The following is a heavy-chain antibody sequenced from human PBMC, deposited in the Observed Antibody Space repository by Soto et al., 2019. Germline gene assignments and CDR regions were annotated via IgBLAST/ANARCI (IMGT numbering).Heavy chain of an antibody. V-gene: IGHV3-30-3*01. J-gene: IGHJ6*02. CDR2: ISYDGSNK. Sequence: CLRLSCAASGFTFSSYAMHWGRQAPGKGLEWVEVISYDGSNKYYADSVKGRFTISRDNSKNTLYLQMNSLRAEDTAVYYCAREPYSQYYYGMDVWGQGTTVTAP. CDR3: AREPYSQYYYGMDV. CDR1: GFTFSSYA. D-gene: IGHD4-4*01.